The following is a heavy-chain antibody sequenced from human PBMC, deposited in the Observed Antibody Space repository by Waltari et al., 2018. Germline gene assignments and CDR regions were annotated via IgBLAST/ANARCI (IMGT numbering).Heavy chain of an antibody. CDR2: ISGSGGST. D-gene: IGHD5-18*01. J-gene: IGHJ3*02. CDR1: GFTFSRYA. CDR3: AARGIHDAFDI. Sequence: EVQLLESGGGLVQPGGSLRLSCAASGFTFSRYALSWVRQAPGKGLEWVSAISGSGGSTYYAESVKGRFTISRVNSKNTLYLQMNSLRAEDTAVYYCAARGIHDAFDIWGQGTMVTVSS. V-gene: IGHV3-23*01.